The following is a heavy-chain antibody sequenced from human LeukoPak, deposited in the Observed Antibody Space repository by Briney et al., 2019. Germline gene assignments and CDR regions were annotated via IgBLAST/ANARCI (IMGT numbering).Heavy chain of an antibody. D-gene: IGHD1-7*01. CDR1: GYTFTSYG. CDR2: INGDNGNT. J-gene: IGHJ5*02. Sequence: ASVKVSCKTSGYTFTSYGVSWVRQAPGQGLEWMGWINGDNGNTNYAQNLQGRVIMTADTSTNTAYMEPRTLTSDDTAVYYCARDRIYGTNYFDPWGQGTLVTVSS. CDR3: ARDRIYGTNYFDP. V-gene: IGHV1-18*01.